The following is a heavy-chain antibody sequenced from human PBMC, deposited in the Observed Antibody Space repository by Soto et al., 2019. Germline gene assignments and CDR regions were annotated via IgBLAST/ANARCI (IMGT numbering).Heavy chain of an antibody. CDR1: GGSISSGGYY. CDR3: ASGYGSGSYSAGY. V-gene: IGHV4-31*03. CDR2: IYYSGST. Sequence: TSETLSLTCTVSGGSISSGGYYWSWIRQHPGKGLEWIGYIYYSGSTYYNPSLKSRVTISVDTSKNQFSLKLSSVTAADTAVYYCASGYGSGSYSAGYWGQGTLVTVSS. J-gene: IGHJ4*02. D-gene: IGHD3-10*01.